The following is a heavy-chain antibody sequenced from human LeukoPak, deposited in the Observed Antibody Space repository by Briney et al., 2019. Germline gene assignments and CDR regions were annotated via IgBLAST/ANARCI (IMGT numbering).Heavy chain of an antibody. J-gene: IGHJ4*02. CDR3: ARRYSGSYYVDY. Sequence: SETLSLTCTVSGGSISSSSYYWGWIRQPPGKGLEWIESIYYSGSTYYNPSLKSRVTISVDTSKNQFSLKLSSVTAADTAVYYCARRYSGSYYVDYWGQGTLVTVSS. V-gene: IGHV4-39*01. D-gene: IGHD1-26*01. CDR2: IYYSGST. CDR1: GGSISSSSYY.